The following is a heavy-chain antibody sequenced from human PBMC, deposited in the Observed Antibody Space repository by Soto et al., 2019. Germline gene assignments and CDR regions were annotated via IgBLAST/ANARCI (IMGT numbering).Heavy chain of an antibody. J-gene: IGHJ6*02. CDR1: GFTFSNFG. CDR3: AKAGGAGNFYYYGADV. D-gene: IGHD3-16*01. CDR2: ISYAGGNK. V-gene: IGHV3-30*18. Sequence: SLRLSCAASGFTFSNFGMHWVRQAPGKGLEWVAFISYAGGNKYYADSVKGRFTISRDNSKTLYLQMNSLRREDTAVYYCAKAGGAGNFYYYGADVWGQGTTVTVSS.